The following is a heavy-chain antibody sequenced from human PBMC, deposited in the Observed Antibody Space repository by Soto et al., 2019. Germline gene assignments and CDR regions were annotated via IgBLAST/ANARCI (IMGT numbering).Heavy chain of an antibody. CDR2: ISSNGGST. J-gene: IGHJ6*02. Sequence: AGGSLILSCSASGFTCSSYAMHWVRQAPGKGVGYGAAISSNGGSTYYADSVKGRFTISRDNSKNTLYLQMSSLRAEDTAVYYCVKTEVPVTGTGSVYYYYYGMDVWGQGTTVTVSS. CDR3: VKTEVPVTGTGSVYYYYYGMDV. V-gene: IGHV3-64D*06. D-gene: IGHD1-7*01. CDR1: GFTCSSYA.